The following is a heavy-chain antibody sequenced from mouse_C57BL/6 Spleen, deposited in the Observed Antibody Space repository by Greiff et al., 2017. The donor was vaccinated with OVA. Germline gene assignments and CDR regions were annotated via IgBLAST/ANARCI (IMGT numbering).Heavy chain of an antibody. V-gene: IGHV1-50*01. CDR2: IDPSDSYT. D-gene: IGHD2-4*01. J-gene: IGHJ2*01. Sequence: QVQLKQSGAELVKPGASVKLSCKASGYTFTSYWMQWVKQRPGQGLEWIGEIDPSDSYTNYNQKFKGKATLTVDTSSSTAYMQLSSLTSEDSAVYYCARRKFGDYDAYFDYWGQGTTLTVSS. CDR3: ARRKFGDYDAYFDY. CDR1: GYTFTSYW.